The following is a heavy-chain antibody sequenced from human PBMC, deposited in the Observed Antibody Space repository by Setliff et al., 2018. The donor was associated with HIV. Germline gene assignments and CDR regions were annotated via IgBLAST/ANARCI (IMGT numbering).Heavy chain of an antibody. Sequence: SETLSLTCTVSGASISSSGYYWGWIRQPPGKGLEWIGTIYSSGSPSYNPSLSSRLTISVDTSKNPVSLRLSSVTAADTGAYYCARHRDPPGTSWIYYYYYMDLWGEGTTVTAP. V-gene: IGHV4-39*01. CDR1: GASISSSGYY. CDR3: ARHRDPPGTSWIYYYYYMDL. J-gene: IGHJ6*03. CDR2: IYSSGSP. D-gene: IGHD6-13*01.